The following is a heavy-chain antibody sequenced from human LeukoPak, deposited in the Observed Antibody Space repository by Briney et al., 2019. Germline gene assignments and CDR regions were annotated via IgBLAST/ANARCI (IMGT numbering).Heavy chain of an antibody. CDR1: GGSISSYY. CDR3: ARFVPAAYYYGMDV. CDR2: IYYSGST. V-gene: IGHV4-59*01. D-gene: IGHD2-2*01. J-gene: IGHJ6*02. Sequence: SETLSLTCTVSGGSISSYYWSWIRQPPGKGLEWIRYIYYSGSTNYNPSLKSRVTISVDTSKNQFSLKLSSVTAADTAVYYCARFVPAAYYYGMDVWGQGTTVTVSS.